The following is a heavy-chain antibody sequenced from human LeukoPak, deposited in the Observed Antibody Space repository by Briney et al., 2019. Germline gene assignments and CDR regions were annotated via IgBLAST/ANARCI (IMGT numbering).Heavy chain of an antibody. CDR1: GYTFTSYY. V-gene: IGHV1-46*01. J-gene: IGHJ4*02. D-gene: IGHD2-21*02. CDR2: INPSGGST. Sequence: ASVKVSCKASGYTFTSYYMRWVRQAPGQGLEWMGIINPSGGSTSYAQKFQGRVTITTDESTSTAYMELSSLRSEDTAVYYCARDRRLAYCGGDCDYYFDYWGQGTLVTVSS. CDR3: ARDRRLAYCGGDCDYYFDY.